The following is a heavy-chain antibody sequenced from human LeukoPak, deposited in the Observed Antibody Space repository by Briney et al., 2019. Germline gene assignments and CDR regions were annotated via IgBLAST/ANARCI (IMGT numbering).Heavy chain of an antibody. CDR3: AKDGYYGSGSYYYYYYMDV. V-gene: IGHV3-21*01. CDR2: ITTSSSYT. CDR1: GFSFSNYN. D-gene: IGHD3-10*01. Sequence: GGSLRLSCEASGFSFSNYNMDWVRQTPGKGLEWISSITTSSSYTFYADSVKGRFTISRDNARNSLYLQLDSLTAEDTAVYYCAKDGYYGSGSYYYYYYMDVWGKGTTVTISS. J-gene: IGHJ6*03.